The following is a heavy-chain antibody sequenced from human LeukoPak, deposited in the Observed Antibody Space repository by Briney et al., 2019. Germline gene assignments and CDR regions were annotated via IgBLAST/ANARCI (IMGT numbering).Heavy chain of an antibody. Sequence: GGSLRLSCAASGFTFSSYAMSWVRQAPGKGLEWVSSISSRSSYIYYADSAKGRFTISRDNAKNSLYLQMNSLRAEDTAVYYCARDCGSNYYDSSGCDYWGQETLVTVSS. J-gene: IGHJ4*02. CDR1: GFTFSSYA. V-gene: IGHV3-21*01. D-gene: IGHD3-22*01. CDR3: ARDCGSNYYDSSGCDY. CDR2: ISSRSSYI.